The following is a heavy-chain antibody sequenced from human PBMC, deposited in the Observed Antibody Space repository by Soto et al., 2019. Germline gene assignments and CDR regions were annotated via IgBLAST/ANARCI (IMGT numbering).Heavy chain of an antibody. D-gene: IGHD4-17*01. Sequence: GGSLRLSCAASGFTVSSNYMSWVRQAPGKGLEWVSVIYSGGSTYYADSVKGRFTISRDNSKNTLYLQMNSLRAEDTAVYYCARVPTLPYSMVYGDYQSTEYYFDYWGQGTLVTVSS. V-gene: IGHV3-66*01. CDR3: ARVPTLPYSMVYGDYQSTEYYFDY. CDR1: GFTVSSNY. CDR2: IYSGGST. J-gene: IGHJ4*02.